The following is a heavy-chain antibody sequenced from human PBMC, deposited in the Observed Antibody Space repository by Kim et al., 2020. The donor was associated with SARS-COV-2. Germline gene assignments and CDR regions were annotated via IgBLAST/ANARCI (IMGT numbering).Heavy chain of an antibody. J-gene: IGHJ4*02. D-gene: IGHD5-12*01. CDR2: INTNTGNP. Sequence: ASVKVSCKASGYTFTSYAMNWVRQAPGQGLEWMGWINTNTGNPTYAQGFTGRFVFSLDTSVSTAYLQISSLKAEDTAVYYCARIPHVDIVPMYYFDYWGQGTLVTVSS. CDR3: ARIPHVDIVPMYYFDY. CDR1: GYTFTSYA. V-gene: IGHV7-4-1*02.